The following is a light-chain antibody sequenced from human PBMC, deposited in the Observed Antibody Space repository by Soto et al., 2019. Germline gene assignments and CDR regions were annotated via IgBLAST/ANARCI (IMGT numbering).Light chain of an antibody. J-gene: IGKJ4*01. CDR2: GVS. CDR1: QSISSK. CDR3: KEYNNGHQIT. Sequence: EIVMTQSPATLSVSPGERATLSCRASQSISSKLAWYQQKPGQAPRLLIYGVSTRATGIRVRFSGSGYGTEFTLTITSLQSEDFAVYYCKEYNNGHQITSGGASKADI. V-gene: IGKV3-15*01.